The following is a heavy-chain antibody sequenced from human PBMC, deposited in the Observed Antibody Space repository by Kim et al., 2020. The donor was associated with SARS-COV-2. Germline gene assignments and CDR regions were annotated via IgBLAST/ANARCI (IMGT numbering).Heavy chain of an antibody. D-gene: IGHD6-13*01. V-gene: IGHV3-33*01. J-gene: IGHJ4*02. CDR1: GFTFSSYG. Sequence: GGSLRLSCAASGFTFSSYGMHWVRQAPGKGLEWVAVIWYDGSNKYYADSVKGRFTISRDNSKNTLYLQMNSLRAEDTAVYYCARSLHSSSWYFNYWGQGTLVTVSS. CDR2: IWYDGSNK. CDR3: ARSLHSSSWYFNY.